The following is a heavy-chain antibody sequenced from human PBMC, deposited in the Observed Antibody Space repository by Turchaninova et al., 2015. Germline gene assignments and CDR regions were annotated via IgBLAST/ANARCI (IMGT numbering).Heavy chain of an antibody. CDR3: ARGQGPRDHPSSSF. Sequence: QVQLQESGPGLVKPSETLSLTCGVSGYSISSGYYWAWIRQPPGTGLEWVATIDHDGRSYYNPSLECRVTHSVRQPNTHSTLPPKHQVSLGLTAVTAAETAGYFCARGQGPRDHPSSSFWGQGTLVTVSS. CDR1: GYSISSGYY. V-gene: IGHV4-38-2*01. J-gene: IGHJ4*02. CDR2: IDHDGRS. D-gene: IGHD3-16*02.